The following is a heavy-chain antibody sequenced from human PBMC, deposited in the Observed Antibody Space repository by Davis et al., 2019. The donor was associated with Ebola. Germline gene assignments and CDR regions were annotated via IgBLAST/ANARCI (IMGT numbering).Heavy chain of an antibody. CDR1: GFTFSSYA. CDR3: ARGDWNDGYYMDV. CDR2: ISYDGSNK. J-gene: IGHJ6*03. V-gene: IGHV3-30-3*01. D-gene: IGHD1-1*01. Sequence: GESLKISCAASGFTFSSYAMHWVRQAPGKGLEWVAVISYDGSNKYYADSVKGRFTISRDNSKNTLYLQMNSLRAEDTAVYYCARGDWNDGYYMDVWGKGTTVTVSS.